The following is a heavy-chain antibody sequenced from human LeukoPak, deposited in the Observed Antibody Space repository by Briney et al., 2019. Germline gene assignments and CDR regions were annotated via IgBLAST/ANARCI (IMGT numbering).Heavy chain of an antibody. V-gene: IGHV1-18*01. J-gene: IGHJ4*02. CDR1: GYTFTNYG. CDR2: ISAYNGNT. CDR3: ARGFPPRRNYDSSGYYSYYFDY. Sequence: ASVKVSCKASGYTFTNYGITWVRQAPGQGLEWMGWISAYNGNTNYGQKFQDRVIMTTDTSTSTAYMELRSLRSDDTAVYYCARGFPPRRNYDSSGYYSYYFDYWGQGTLVTVSS. D-gene: IGHD3-22*01.